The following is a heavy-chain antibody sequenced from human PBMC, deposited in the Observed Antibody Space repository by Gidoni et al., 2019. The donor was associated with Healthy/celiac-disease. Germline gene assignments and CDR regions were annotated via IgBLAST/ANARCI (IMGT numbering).Heavy chain of an antibody. CDR3: ARDLEATGAFDI. Sequence: QVQLVQSGAEVQKPESTVKVSCTASGGTFSRYASSCVRQAPGQGLEWMGGIIPIFGTANYAQKFQGRVTITADKSTSTAYMELSSLRSEDTAVYYCARDLEATGAFDIWGQGTMVTVSS. CDR1: GGTFSRYA. D-gene: IGHD1-26*01. CDR2: IIPIFGTA. V-gene: IGHV1-69*06. J-gene: IGHJ3*02.